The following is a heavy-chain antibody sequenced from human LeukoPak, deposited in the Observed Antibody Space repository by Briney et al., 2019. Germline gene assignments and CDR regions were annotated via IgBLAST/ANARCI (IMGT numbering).Heavy chain of an antibody. CDR2: IRSKANSYAT. V-gene: IGHV3-73*01. Sequence: GGSLRLSCAASGFTFSGPAMNWVRQASGKGLEWIGRIRSKANSYATAYAASVKGRFTISRDDSKKKAFLQMNSLETEDTAAYYCTRHFDYDYNAMDGWGQGTTVTVSS. CDR1: GFTFSGPA. J-gene: IGHJ6*02. CDR3: TRHFDYDYNAMDG. D-gene: IGHD3-3*01.